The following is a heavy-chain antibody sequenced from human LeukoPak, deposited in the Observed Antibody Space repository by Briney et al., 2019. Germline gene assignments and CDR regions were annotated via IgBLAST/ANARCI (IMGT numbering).Heavy chain of an antibody. J-gene: IGHJ3*02. Sequence: GGSLRLSCAASGCAFSSYAMSWVRQAPGKGLEWVSAISGSGGSTYYADSVKGRFTISRDNSKNTLYLQMNSLRAEDTAVYYCATQHNVWRGAFDIWGQGTMATVSS. D-gene: IGHD2-21*01. V-gene: IGHV3-23*01. CDR1: GCAFSSYA. CDR3: ATQHNVWRGAFDI. CDR2: ISGSGGST.